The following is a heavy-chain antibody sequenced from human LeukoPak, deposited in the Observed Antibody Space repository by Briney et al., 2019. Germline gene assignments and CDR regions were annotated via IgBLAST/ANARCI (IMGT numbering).Heavy chain of an antibody. CDR1: GGSISSGSYY. CDR3: ARDRWLPRHFDY. D-gene: IGHD5-24*01. J-gene: IGHJ4*02. CDR2: INHSGST. V-gene: IGHV4-39*07. Sequence: PSQTLSLTCTVSGGSISSGSYYWSWIRQPPGKGLEWIGEINHSGSTNYNPSLKSRVTISVDTSKNQFSLKLSSVTAADTAVYCCARDRWLPRHFDYWGQGTLVTVSS.